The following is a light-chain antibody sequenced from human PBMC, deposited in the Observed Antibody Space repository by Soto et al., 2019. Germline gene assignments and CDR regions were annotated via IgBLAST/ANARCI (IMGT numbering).Light chain of an antibody. Sequence: DIQMTQSPSSLSASVGDRVTITCRASQSISNFLNWYQQRQGQVPKLLIYAASNLRTDVPARFSGSGSGTEFTLTITSLQPEDFTTYYCQQSHCSPPTFGQGTKVDIK. J-gene: IGKJ1*01. CDR3: QQSHCSPPT. CDR1: QSISNF. CDR2: AAS. V-gene: IGKV1-39*01.